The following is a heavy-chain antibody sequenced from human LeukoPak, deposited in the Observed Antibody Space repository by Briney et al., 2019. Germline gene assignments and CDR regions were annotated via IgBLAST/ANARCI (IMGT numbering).Heavy chain of an antibody. CDR2: ISYDGYSK. V-gene: IGHV3-30*18. Sequence: GRSLRLSCAASGFTFTIYGLHWVRQAPGKGLEWVAVISYDGYSKYYADSMKGRLTISRDNSKNTLYLQMDSLRAEDTAVYYCAKDSDSAGYYAFDIWGQGTMVTVSS. CDR1: GFTFTIYG. D-gene: IGHD3-22*01. CDR3: AKDSDSAGYYAFDI. J-gene: IGHJ3*02.